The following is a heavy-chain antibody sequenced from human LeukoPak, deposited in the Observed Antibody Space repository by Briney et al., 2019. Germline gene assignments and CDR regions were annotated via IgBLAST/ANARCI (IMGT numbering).Heavy chain of an antibody. V-gene: IGHV3-21*01. CDR3: ASENIVTTSGALFDY. J-gene: IGHJ4*02. D-gene: IGHD5-12*01. CDR1: RFTFSRHA. CDR2: ITSSGSYR. Sequence: PGGSLRLSCAASRFTFSRHAMNWVRQAPGEELEGVSSITSSGSYRYHSDSVKGRFTISRDNAKKTLYLQMNSLRVEDTAVYYCASENIVTTSGALFDYWGQGTLVTVSS.